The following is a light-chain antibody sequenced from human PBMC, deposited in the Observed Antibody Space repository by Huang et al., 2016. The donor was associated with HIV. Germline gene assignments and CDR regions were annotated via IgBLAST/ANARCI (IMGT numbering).Light chain of an antibody. Sequence: EIVLTQSPGTLSLSPGDRATISCRASQSVSSSYLDWYQQKPGQAPRLLIYGASSRATGIPDRFSGSGSGTDFTLTISRLEPEDFAVYYCQQYGSSRIFTFGPGTKVDIK. V-gene: IGKV3-20*01. CDR2: GAS. CDR1: QSVSSSY. CDR3: QQYGSSRIFT. J-gene: IGKJ3*01.